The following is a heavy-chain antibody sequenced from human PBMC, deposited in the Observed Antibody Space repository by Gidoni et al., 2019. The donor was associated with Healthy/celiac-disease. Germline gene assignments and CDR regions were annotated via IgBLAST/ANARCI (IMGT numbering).Heavy chain of an antibody. D-gene: IGHD3-22*01. CDR1: GFTFSSYG. CDR2: IWYDGSNK. V-gene: IGHV3-33*01. Sequence: QVQLVESGGGVVQPGRSLRLSCAASGFTFSSYGMHWVRQAPGKGLGWVAVIWYDGSNKYYADSVKGRFTISRDNSKNTLYLQMNSLRAEDTAVYYCAGATGYYDSSGYLGDIWGQGTMVTVSS. CDR3: AGATGYYDSSGYLGDI. J-gene: IGHJ3*02.